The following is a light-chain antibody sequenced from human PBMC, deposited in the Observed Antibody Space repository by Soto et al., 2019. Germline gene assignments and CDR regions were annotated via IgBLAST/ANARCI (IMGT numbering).Light chain of an antibody. V-gene: IGLV2-11*01. Sequence: QSALTQPRSVSGSPGQSVTISCTGTTGDVGAYNFVSWYQLHPGKAPKLMIYDASKRPSGVPDRFSASKSGNTASLTISGLRAEDEANYHCCSYAGNRIFIFGGGTKVTVL. CDR1: TGDVGAYNF. CDR2: DAS. CDR3: CSYAGNRIFI. J-gene: IGLJ2*01.